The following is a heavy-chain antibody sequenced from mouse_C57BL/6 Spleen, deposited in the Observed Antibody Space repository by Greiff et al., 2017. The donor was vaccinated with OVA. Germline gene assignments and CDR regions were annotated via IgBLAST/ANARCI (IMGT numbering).Heavy chain of an antibody. V-gene: IGHV14-2*01. D-gene: IGHD2-4*01. J-gene: IGHJ3*01. Sequence: VQLQQSGAELVKPGASVKLSCTASGFNIKDYYMHWVKQRTEQGLEWIGRIDPEDGETEYAPKFQGKATITADTSSNTAYLQLSSLPSEDTAVYYCATDYDYDRFAYWGQGTLVTVSA. CDR1: GFNIKDYY. CDR2: IDPEDGET. CDR3: ATDYDYDRFAY.